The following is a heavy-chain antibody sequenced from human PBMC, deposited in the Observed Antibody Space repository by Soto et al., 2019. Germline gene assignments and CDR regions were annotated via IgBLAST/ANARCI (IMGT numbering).Heavy chain of an antibody. CDR3: ARHHFYCTGGSCYLQAYHYYGLDV. Sequence: QLQLQESGPGLVKPSETLSLTCTVFGGSFSSSSHYWGWIRQPPGKGLEWLGTMFYFGSTYYNTSLESRVPISVDPSKNQFSLKLSSVTAADTAVYDCARHHFYCTGGSCYLQAYHYYGLDVWGQGTTVTVSS. V-gene: IGHV4-39*01. D-gene: IGHD2-15*01. CDR1: GGSFSSSSHY. J-gene: IGHJ6*02. CDR2: MFYFGST.